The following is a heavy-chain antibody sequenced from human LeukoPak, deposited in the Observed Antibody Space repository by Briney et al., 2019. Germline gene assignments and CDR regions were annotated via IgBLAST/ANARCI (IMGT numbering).Heavy chain of an antibody. V-gene: IGHV3-23*01. D-gene: IGHD5-12*01. CDR2: IRDNGGTT. J-gene: IGHJ4*02. CDR1: VFTFSTYA. Sequence: TLGSLRVSSAPPVFTFSTYAMSSGPPAPEKGLEWVSGIRDNGGTTYYADSVKGRFTISRDNSKNTLYLQMNSLRAEDTAVYYCAKHTDRVDSFTDYWGQGTLVTVSS. CDR3: AKHTDRVDSFTDY.